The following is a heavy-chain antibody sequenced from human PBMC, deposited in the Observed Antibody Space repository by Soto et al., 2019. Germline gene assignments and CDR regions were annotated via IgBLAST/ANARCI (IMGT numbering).Heavy chain of an antibody. D-gene: IGHD6-13*01. CDR3: ARGRRRYSSSWYDSYYGMDV. V-gene: IGHV6-1*01. CDR1: GDSVSTNSAT. J-gene: IGHJ6*02. Sequence: SQTLSLTCAISGDSVSTNSATWDWIRQSPSRGLEWLGRTYYRSNWYTDYAVSVKGRITISPDTSNNQLSLQLNSVTPDDTAVYYCARGRRRYSSSWYDSYYGMDVWGQGTTVTVSS. CDR2: TYYRSNWYT.